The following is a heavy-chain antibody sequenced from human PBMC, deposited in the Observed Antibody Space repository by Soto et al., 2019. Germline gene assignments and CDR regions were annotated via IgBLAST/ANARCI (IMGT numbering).Heavy chain of an antibody. D-gene: IGHD3-10*01. CDR3: VRDLNYKFFFDL. CDR2: IHKTGTIT. V-gene: IGHV3-23*05. Sequence: EGQVVESGGALLQPGDPRRIYWAASGFTFSTYPRSWVRQAPGKGLAWVSGIHKTGTITFYADSVKGRFTISRDNSKNTLYLHMRILRDGDTVVYYCVRDLNYKFFFDLWGQGTLVTVSS. CDR1: GFTFSTYP. J-gene: IGHJ4*02.